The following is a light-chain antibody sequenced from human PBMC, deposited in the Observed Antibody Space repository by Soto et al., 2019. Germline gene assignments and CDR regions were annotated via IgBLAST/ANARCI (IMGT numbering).Light chain of an antibody. CDR1: SSDVGAYNY. J-gene: IGLJ3*02. Sequence: QSALTQPPSASGSPGQSVTISCTGTSSDVGAYNYVSWYQQHPDKAPKLMIYEVNQGPSGVPDRFSGSKSGNTASLTVSGLQAEDEADYYCASYAGINDFWVFGGGTKLTVL. CDR3: ASYAGINDFWV. CDR2: EVN. V-gene: IGLV2-8*01.